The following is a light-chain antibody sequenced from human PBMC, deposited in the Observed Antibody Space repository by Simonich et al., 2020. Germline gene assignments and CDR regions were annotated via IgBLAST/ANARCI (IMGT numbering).Light chain of an antibody. CDR3: QQYYSTPIT. CDR2: WAS. V-gene: IGKV4-1*01. J-gene: IGKJ5*01. Sequence: DIVMTQSPDSLAVSLGERATINCKSSQSVLYSSNNKNYLARCQQKPGQPPKLLIYWASTRESGVPDRFSGSGSGTDFTLTISSLQAEDVAVYYCQQYYSTPITFGQGTRLEIK. CDR1: QSVLYSSNNKNY.